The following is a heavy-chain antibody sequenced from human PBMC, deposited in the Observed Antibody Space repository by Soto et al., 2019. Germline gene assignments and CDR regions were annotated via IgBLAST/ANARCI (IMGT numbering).Heavy chain of an antibody. J-gene: IGHJ4*02. V-gene: IGHV1-3*01. CDR3: ARDWFDGYNTLFDY. CDR1: GYTFTSYA. D-gene: IGHD3-10*01. Sequence: ASVKVSCKASGYTFTSYAMHWVRQAPGQRLEWMGWINAGNGNTKYSQKFQGRVTITRDTSASTAYMELSSLRSEDTAVYYCARDWFDGYNTLFDYWGQGTLVTVSS. CDR2: INAGNGNT.